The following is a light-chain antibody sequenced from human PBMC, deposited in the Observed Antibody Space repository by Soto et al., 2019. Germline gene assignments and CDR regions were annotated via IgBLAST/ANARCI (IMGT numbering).Light chain of an antibody. CDR3: CSYAGSSTLGVV. V-gene: IGLV2-23*02. CDR1: SSDVGSYNL. Sequence: QSALTQPASVSGSPGQSITISCTGTSSDVGSYNLVSWYQQHPGKAPNLMIYEVSKRPSGVSNRFSGSKSGNTASLTSSGLQAEDEADYYCCSYAGSSTLGVVFGGGTKVTVL. J-gene: IGLJ2*01. CDR2: EVS.